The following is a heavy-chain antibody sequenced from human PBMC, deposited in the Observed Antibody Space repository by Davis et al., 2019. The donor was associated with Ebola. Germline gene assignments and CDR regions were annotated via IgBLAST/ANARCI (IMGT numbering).Heavy chain of an antibody. J-gene: IGHJ6*03. CDR3: ARRCTVAATYIPTYYDYYMDV. CDR1: GGSISSGGYS. D-gene: IGHD6-19*01. V-gene: IGHV4-61*08. CDR2: IYYSGTT. Sequence: SETLSLTCAVSGGSISSGGYSWSWIRQPPGKGLEWIGYIYYSGTTNRNPSLMSRVTISVDTSKNQFSLKLSSVTAADTAVYYCARRCTVAATYIPTYYDYYMDVWGKGTTVTVSS.